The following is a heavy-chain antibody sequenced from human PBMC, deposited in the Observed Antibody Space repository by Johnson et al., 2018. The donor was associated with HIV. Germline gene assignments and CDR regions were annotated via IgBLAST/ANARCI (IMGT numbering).Heavy chain of an antibody. CDR1: GFIFSSYA. D-gene: IGHD1-26*01. Sequence: QVQLVESGGGVVQPGRSLRLSCAASGFIFSSYAMHWVRQAPGKGLEWVAVISSDGSKKYYADSVKGRFTISRENAKNTLYLQMNSLRAEDTAVYYCARATLGADDAFDIWGQGTMVTVSS. V-gene: IGHV3-30*14. J-gene: IGHJ3*02. CDR3: ARATLGADDAFDI. CDR2: ISSDGSKK.